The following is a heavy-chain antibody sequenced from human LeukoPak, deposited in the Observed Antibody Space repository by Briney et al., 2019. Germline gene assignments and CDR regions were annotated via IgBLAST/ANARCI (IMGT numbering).Heavy chain of an antibody. V-gene: IGHV4-4*07. CDR2: IYTSGST. J-gene: IGHJ4*02. CDR1: GGSISSYY. Sequence: SETLSLTCTVSGGSISSYYWGWVRQPAGEGLEWIGRIYTSGSTNYNPSLKSRVTMSVDTSKNQFSLKLSSVTAADTAVYYCATGVTSFFDYWGQGTLVTVSS. D-gene: IGHD3-10*01. CDR3: ATGVTSFFDY.